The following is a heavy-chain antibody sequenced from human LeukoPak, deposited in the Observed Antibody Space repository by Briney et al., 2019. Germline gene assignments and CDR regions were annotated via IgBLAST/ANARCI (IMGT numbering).Heavy chain of an antibody. CDR3: ARVEYRDSFDY. CDR1: GGSISSGGYY. Sequence: SQTLSLTCTVSGGSISSGGYYWSWIRQHPGKGLEWIGYIYYSGTYYNPSLKSRVNISVDTSKNQFSLKLRSVTAAETAVYYCARVEYRDSFDYWGQGTLVTVSS. CDR2: IYYSGT. J-gene: IGHJ4*02. D-gene: IGHD1-1*01. V-gene: IGHV4-31*03.